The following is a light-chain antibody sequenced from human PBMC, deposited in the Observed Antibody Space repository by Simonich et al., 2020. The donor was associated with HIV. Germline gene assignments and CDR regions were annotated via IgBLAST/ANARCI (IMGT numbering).Light chain of an antibody. Sequence: QTVVTQEPSFSVSPGGTVTLTCGLNSGSVSTNKYPRWYQQTPGQPPRTLIYSTNTRSSGVPDRFSGSILGNKAALTITGAQADDESDYYCVLYMGSGIWVFGGGTKLTVL. J-gene: IGLJ3*02. CDR1: SGSVSTNKY. V-gene: IGLV8-61*01. CDR3: VLYMGSGIWV. CDR2: STN.